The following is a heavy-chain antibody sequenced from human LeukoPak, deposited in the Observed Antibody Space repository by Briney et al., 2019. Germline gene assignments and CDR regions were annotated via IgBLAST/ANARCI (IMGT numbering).Heavy chain of an antibody. CDR1: GFTVSSNY. CDR3: ARTLDYDILTGALDY. V-gene: IGHV3-66*01. Sequence: GGSLRLSCAASGFTVSSNYMSWVRQAPGKGLEWVSVIYSGGSTYYADSVKGRFTISRDNSKNTLYLQMNSLRAEDTAVYYCARTLDYDILTGALDYWGQGTLVTVSS. J-gene: IGHJ4*02. CDR2: IYSGGST. D-gene: IGHD3-9*01.